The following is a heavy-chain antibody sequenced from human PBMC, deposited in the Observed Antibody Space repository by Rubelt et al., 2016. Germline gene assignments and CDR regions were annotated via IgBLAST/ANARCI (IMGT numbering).Heavy chain of an antibody. V-gene: IGHV3-23*01. CDR3: AKEGLSSGYYYYFDY. CDR1: GFTVSSTY. D-gene: IGHD3-22*01. Sequence: GSGGGLVQPGGSLRLSCAVSGFTVSSTYMTWVRQAPGKGLEWVSHIYTSDDSTQYADSVKGRFTISRDNSKDTLYLQMNSVRAEDTAVYYCAKEGLSSGYYYYFDYRGQGTLVTVSS. CDR2: IYTSDDST. J-gene: IGHJ4*02.